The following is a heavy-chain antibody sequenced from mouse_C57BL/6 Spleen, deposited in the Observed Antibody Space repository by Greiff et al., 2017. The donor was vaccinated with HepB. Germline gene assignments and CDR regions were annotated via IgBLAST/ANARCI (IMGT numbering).Heavy chain of an antibody. Sequence: QVQLKHSGAELVKPGASVKISCKASGYAFSSYWMNWVKQRPGKGLEWIGQIYPGDGDTNYNGKFKGKATLTADKSSSTAYMQLSSLTSEDSAVYFCARRDSSGSWFAYWGQGTLVTVSA. CDR1: GYAFSSYW. CDR3: ARRDSSGSWFAY. J-gene: IGHJ3*01. V-gene: IGHV1-80*01. CDR2: IYPGDGDT. D-gene: IGHD3-2*02.